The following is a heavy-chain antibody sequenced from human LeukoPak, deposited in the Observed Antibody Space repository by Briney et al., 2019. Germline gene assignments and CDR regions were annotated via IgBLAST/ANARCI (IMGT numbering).Heavy chain of an antibody. CDR2: ISGYNGNT. D-gene: IGHD3-22*01. Sequence: GSVKVSCKASGYTFTSYHITWVRQAPGQGLEWMGWISGYNGNTNYAQKFQGRVNMTRDTSISTAYMELRSLRSDDTAVYYCARGLAHYDSLSAFDVWGQGTMVTVSS. CDR1: GYTFTSYH. J-gene: IGHJ3*01. CDR3: ARGLAHYDSLSAFDV. V-gene: IGHV1-18*01.